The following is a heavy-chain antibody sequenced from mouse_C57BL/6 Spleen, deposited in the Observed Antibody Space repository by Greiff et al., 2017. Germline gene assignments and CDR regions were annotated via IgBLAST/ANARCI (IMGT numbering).Heavy chain of an antibody. Sequence: EVKLQESGGGLVKPGGSLKLSCAASGFTFSDYGMHWVRQAPEKGLEWVAYISSGSSTIYYADTVKGRFTISRDNAKNTLFLQMTSLRSEDTAMYYCARPGLRQAMDYWGQGTSVTVSS. V-gene: IGHV5-17*01. D-gene: IGHD2-4*01. CDR2: ISSGSSTI. CDR3: ARPGLRQAMDY. J-gene: IGHJ4*01. CDR1: GFTFSDYG.